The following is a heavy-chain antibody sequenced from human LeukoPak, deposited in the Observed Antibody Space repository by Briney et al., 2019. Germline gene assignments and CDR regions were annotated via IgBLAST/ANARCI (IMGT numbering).Heavy chain of an antibody. V-gene: IGHV4-61*02. CDR2: IYTSGST. CDR1: GGSISSGSYY. CDR3: ARDFQSRYYDSSGYFRAFDI. J-gene: IGHJ3*02. D-gene: IGHD3-22*01. Sequence: SETLSLTCTVSGGSISSGSYYWSWIRQPAGKGLEWIGRIYTSGSTSYNPSLKSRVTISVDTSKNQFSLKLSSVTAADTAVYYCARDFQSRYYDSSGYFRAFDIWGQGTMVTVSS.